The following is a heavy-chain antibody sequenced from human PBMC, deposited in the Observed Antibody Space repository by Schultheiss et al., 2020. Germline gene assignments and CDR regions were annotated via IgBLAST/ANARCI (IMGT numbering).Heavy chain of an antibody. V-gene: IGHV3-13*01. CDR2: IGTAGDT. CDR1: GFTFSSYD. CDR3: ARPWPGYYYGMDV. Sequence: GGSLRLSCAASGFTFSSYDMHWVRQATGKGLEWVSAIGTAGDTYYPGSVKGRFTISRDNSKNTLYLQMNSLRAEDTAVYYCARPWPGYYYGMDVWGQGTTVTVSS. D-gene: IGHD3-10*01. J-gene: IGHJ6*02.